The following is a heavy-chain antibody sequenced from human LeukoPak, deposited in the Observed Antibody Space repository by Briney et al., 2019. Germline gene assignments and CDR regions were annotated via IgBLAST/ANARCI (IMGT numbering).Heavy chain of an antibody. J-gene: IGHJ4*02. CDR1: GFPFSNYS. D-gene: IGHD6-19*01. CDR3: ARRGIAVAGPFDY. V-gene: IGHV3-48*01. Sequence: GGSLRLSCAASGFPFSNYSMNWVRQAPGKGLEWVSYISSSSSTIYYADSVKGRFTISRDNAKNSLYLQMNSLRAEDTAVYYCARRGIAVAGPFDYWGQGTLVTVSS. CDR2: ISSSSSTI.